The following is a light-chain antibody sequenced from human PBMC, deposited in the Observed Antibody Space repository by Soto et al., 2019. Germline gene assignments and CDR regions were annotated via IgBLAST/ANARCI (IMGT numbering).Light chain of an antibody. CDR1: QGIDNH. CDR3: QKCKVAPFT. J-gene: IGKJ4*01. CDR2: AAS. Sequence: DIQMTQSPSSLSASVGGRVTITCRASQGIDNHLAWYQQKPGKAPKLLIYAASTLQSGVPSRFTGSGSGTDFTLTISSLQPEDAATYYCQKCKVAPFTFGGGTKVEIK. V-gene: IGKV1-27*01.